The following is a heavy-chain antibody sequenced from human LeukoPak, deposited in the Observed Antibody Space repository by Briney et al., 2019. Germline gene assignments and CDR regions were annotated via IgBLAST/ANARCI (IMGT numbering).Heavy chain of an antibody. D-gene: IGHD1-14*01. CDR2: INPSGGST. Sequence: ASVKVSCKASGGTFSSYAISWVRQAPGQGLEWMGIINPSGGSTRNAQKFQGRVTMTRDTSTSTVHMEPSSLRSEDTAVYYCARKASEYYEYMDVWGEGTTVTVSS. CDR3: ARKASEYYEYMDV. V-gene: IGHV1-46*01. CDR1: GGTFSSYA. J-gene: IGHJ6*03.